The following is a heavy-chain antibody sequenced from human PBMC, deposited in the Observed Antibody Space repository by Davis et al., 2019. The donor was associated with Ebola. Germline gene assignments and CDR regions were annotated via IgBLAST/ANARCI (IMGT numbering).Heavy chain of an antibody. V-gene: IGHV3-23*01. J-gene: IGHJ6*04. CDR3: AKAGVSMVYCSSTSCSLWYYGMDV. CDR2: ISGSGGST. CDR1: GFTFSSYA. D-gene: IGHD2-2*01. Sequence: GESLKISCAASGFTFSSYAMSWVRQAPGKGLEWVSAISGSGGSTYYADSVKGRFTISRDNSKNTLYLQMNSLRAEDTAVYYCAKAGVSMVYCSSTSCSLWYYGMDVWGKGTTVTVSS.